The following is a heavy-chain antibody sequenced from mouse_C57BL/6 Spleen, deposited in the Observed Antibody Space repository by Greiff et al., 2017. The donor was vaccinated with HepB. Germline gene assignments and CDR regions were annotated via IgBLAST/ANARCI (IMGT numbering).Heavy chain of an antibody. Sequence: VQLQQSGAELAKPGASVKLSCKASGYTFTSYWMHWVKQRPGQGLEWIGYINPSSGYTKYNQKFKDKATLTADKSSSTAYMQLSSLTYEDSAVYDCARSAPEVRSSFAYWGQGTLVTVSA. D-gene: IGHD2-13*01. V-gene: IGHV1-7*01. CDR3: ARSAPEVRSSFAY. CDR2: INPSSGYT. CDR1: GYTFTSYW. J-gene: IGHJ3*01.